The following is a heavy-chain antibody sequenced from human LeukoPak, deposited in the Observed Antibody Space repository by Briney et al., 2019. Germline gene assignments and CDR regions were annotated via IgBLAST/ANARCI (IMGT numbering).Heavy chain of an antibody. J-gene: IGHJ3*02. Sequence: GESLKISCKGSGYNFTSYWIGWVRQMPGKGLEWMGIIYPGDSDTRYSPSFEGQVTISADKSISTAYLQWSSLKASDTAMYYCARSWGSGWYAVGDAFDIWGQGTMVTVSS. D-gene: IGHD6-19*01. CDR3: ARSWGSGWYAVGDAFDI. CDR2: IYPGDSDT. CDR1: GYNFTSYW. V-gene: IGHV5-51*01.